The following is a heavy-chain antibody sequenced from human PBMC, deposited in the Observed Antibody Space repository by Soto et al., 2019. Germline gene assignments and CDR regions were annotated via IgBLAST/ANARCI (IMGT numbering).Heavy chain of an antibody. V-gene: IGHV3-33*08. CDR2: IWSDGSNK. J-gene: IGHJ4*02. CDR1: GFTFSNYW. D-gene: IGHD3-22*01. CDR3: ARYYYDSSGYYPL. Sequence: GGSLRLSCAASGFTFSNYWMHWVRQAPGKGLEWVAVIWSDGSNKYYADSVKGRFTISRDNSKNTLYLQMNSLRAEDTAVYYCARYYYDSSGYYPLWGQGTLVTVSS.